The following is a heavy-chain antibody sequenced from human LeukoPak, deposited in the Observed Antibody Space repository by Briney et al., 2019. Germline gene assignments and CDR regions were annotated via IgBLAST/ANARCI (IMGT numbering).Heavy chain of an antibody. CDR2: IWFDGSKQ. CDR3: ASVATPGIAAGYFDY. CDR1: GFTLSNYG. J-gene: IGHJ4*02. V-gene: IGHV3-33*01. D-gene: IGHD6-25*01. Sequence: GGSLRLSCVASGFTLSNYGMHWVRQAPCKGLEWVALIWFDGSKQYYADSVKGRFTISRDNSKNTLYLQMNSLRAEDTAVYYCASVATPGIAAGYFDYWGQGALVAVSS.